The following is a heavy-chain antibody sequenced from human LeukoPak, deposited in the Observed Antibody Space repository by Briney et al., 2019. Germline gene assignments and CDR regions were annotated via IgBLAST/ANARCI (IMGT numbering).Heavy chain of an antibody. CDR1: GYIFTGYY. D-gene: IGHD2-2*01. CDR2: INPNSGGT. J-gene: IGHJ4*02. V-gene: IGHV1-2*06. Sequence: ASVKVSCKASGYIFTGYYMHWVRQAPGQGLEWMGRINPNSGGTNYAQKFQGRVTMTRDTSISTAYMELSRLRFDDTAVYYCARDPLGYCSSTSCSDYWGQGTLVTVSS. CDR3: ARDPLGYCSSTSCSDY.